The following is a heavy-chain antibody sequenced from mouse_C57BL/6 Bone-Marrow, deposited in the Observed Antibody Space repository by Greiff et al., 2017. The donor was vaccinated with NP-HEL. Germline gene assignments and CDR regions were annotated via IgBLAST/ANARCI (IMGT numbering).Heavy chain of an antibody. J-gene: IGHJ3*01. CDR2: IYPGSGST. CDR1: GYTFTSYW. CDR3: ARGGNWDWFAY. Sequence: VKLMESGAELVKPGASVKMSCKASGYTFTSYWITWVKQRPGQGLEWIGDIYPGSGSTNYNEKFKSKATLTVDTSSSTAYMQLSSLTSEDSAVYYCARGGNWDWFAYWGQGTLVTVSA. D-gene: IGHD4-1*01. V-gene: IGHV1-55*01.